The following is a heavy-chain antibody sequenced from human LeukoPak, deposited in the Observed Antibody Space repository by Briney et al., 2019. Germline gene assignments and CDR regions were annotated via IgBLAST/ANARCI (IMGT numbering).Heavy chain of an antibody. Sequence: SETLSLTCAVYGGSFSGYYWSWIRQPPGKGLEWIGEINHSGSTNYNPSLKSRVTISVDRSKNQFSLKLSSVTAADTAVYYCARSGYYTVGTFDIWGQGTMVTVSS. CDR2: INHSGST. D-gene: IGHD3/OR15-3a*01. CDR1: GGSFSGYY. V-gene: IGHV4-34*01. J-gene: IGHJ3*02. CDR3: ARSGYYTVGTFDI.